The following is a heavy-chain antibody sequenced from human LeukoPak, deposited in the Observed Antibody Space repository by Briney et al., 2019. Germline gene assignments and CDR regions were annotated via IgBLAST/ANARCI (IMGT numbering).Heavy chain of an antibody. Sequence: PWGSLRLSCAASGFTFSSYAMSWVRQAPGKGLEWVSAISGSGGSTYYADSVKGRFTISRDNSKNTLYLQMNSLRAGDTAVYYCAKRRQDYYDSSGYGYYFDYWGQGTLVTVSS. J-gene: IGHJ4*02. CDR3: AKRRQDYYDSSGYGYYFDY. CDR2: ISGSGGST. V-gene: IGHV3-23*01. D-gene: IGHD3-22*01. CDR1: GFTFSSYA.